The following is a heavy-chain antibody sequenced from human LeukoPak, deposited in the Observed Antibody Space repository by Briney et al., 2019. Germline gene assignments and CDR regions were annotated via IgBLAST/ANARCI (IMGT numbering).Heavy chain of an antibody. CDR1: GFTFSSYA. V-gene: IGHV3-23*01. Sequence: GGSLRLSCAASGFTFSSYAMTWVRQAPGKGLEWVSAISGSGGSTYYADSVKGRFTISRDNSKNTLYLQMNSLRAEDTAVYYCAKDLGYSSGWYPLDYWGQGTLVTVSS. CDR3: AKDLGYSSGWYPLDY. D-gene: IGHD6-19*01. J-gene: IGHJ4*02. CDR2: ISGSGGST.